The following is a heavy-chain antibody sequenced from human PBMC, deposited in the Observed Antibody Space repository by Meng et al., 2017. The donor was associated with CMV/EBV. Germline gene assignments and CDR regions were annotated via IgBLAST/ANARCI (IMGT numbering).Heavy chain of an antibody. Sequence: GSLRLSFAVYGGSFSGYYWSWFRQPPGKGLEWIGEINHSGSTNYNPSLKSRVTISVDTSKNQFSLKLGSVTAADTAVYYCAYYDILSGLRNWGQGTLVTVSS. D-gene: IGHD3-9*01. J-gene: IGHJ4*02. CDR1: GGSFSGYY. CDR2: INHSGST. CDR3: AYYDILSGLRN. V-gene: IGHV4-34*01.